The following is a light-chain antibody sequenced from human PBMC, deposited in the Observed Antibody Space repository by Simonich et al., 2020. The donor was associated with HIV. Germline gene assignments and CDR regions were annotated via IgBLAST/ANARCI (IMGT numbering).Light chain of an antibody. CDR1: SSDVGGYNY. CDR3: SSYTSTSTWV. Sequence: QSALTQPASVSESPGQSITISCTGTSSDVGGYNYVSWYQQHPGKAPKLQIYDVTNRPSGVSKRFSGSKSGNTASLTISGLQAEDEAHYYCSSYTSTSTWVFGGGTKLTVL. J-gene: IGLJ3*02. V-gene: IGLV2-14*03. CDR2: DVT.